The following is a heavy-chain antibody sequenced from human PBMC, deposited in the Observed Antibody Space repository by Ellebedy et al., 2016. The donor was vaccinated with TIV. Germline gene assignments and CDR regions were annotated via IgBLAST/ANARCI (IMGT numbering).Heavy chain of an antibody. Sequence: SETLSLTCTVSGGSIRSSSYYRGWIRQPPGKGLEWIGNIYYSGNTYYNPTLNSRVTMSVDTSNNQFSLRLSSVTAADTAVYYCSRLEYPDVDLNWYFDLWGRGTLVTVSS. V-gene: IGHV4-39*01. J-gene: IGHJ2*01. CDR1: GGSIRSSSYY. CDR3: SRLEYPDVDLNWYFDL. CDR2: IYYSGNT. D-gene: IGHD1-1*01.